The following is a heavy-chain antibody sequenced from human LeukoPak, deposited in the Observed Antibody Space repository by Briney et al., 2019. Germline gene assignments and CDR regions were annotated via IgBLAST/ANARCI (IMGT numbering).Heavy chain of an antibody. D-gene: IGHD3-10*02. V-gene: IGHV4-34*01. CDR3: ARGVRGIPDY. CDR1: GVSFSGYY. CDR2: INHSGST. J-gene: IGHJ4*02. Sequence: SETLSLTCAVYGVSFSGYYWSWIRQPPGKGLEWIGEINHSGSTNYNPSLKSRVTISVDTSKNKFSLKLSSVTAADTAVYYCARGVRGIPDYWGQGTLVTVSS.